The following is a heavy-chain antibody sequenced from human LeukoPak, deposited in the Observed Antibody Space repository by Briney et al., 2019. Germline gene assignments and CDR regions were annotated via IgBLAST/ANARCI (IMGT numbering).Heavy chain of an antibody. CDR3: ATKKYFDWLLYY. J-gene: IGHJ4*02. V-gene: IGHV3-66*01. CDR2: IYSGGYT. CDR1: GFTVSSNY. D-gene: IGHD3-9*01. Sequence: HPGGSLRLSCAASGFTVSSNYMSWVRQAPGKGLEWVSVIYSGGYTYYADSVKGRFTISRDSSKNTLYLQMNSLRAEDTAVYYCATKKYFDWLLYYWGQGALVTVSS.